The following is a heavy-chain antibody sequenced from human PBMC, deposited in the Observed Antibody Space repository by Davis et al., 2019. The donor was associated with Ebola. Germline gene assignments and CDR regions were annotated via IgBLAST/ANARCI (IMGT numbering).Heavy chain of an antibody. D-gene: IGHD5-18*01. J-gene: IGHJ5*02. CDR3: ARLGVDTAMAAFDP. CDR2: INPHNGNT. Sequence: AASVKVSCKASGYTFTNYGITWVRQAPGQGLEWMGWINPHNGNTNYAQNVQGRVIMTTDTATTTVYMELSSLRSEDTAVYYCARLGVDTAMAAFDPWGQGTLVTVSS. CDR1: GYTFTNYG. V-gene: IGHV1-18*04.